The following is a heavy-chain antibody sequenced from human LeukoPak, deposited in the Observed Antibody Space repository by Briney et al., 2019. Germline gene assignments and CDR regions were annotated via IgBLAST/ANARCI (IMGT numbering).Heavy chain of an antibody. CDR1: GGSLSGYY. CDR3: ARFVHYVWGSYRYRYFDY. D-gene: IGHD3-16*02. CDR2: INHSGST. Sequence: SETLSLTCAVYGGSLSGYYWSWIRQPPGKGLEWIGEINHSGSTNYNPSLKSRVTISVDTSKNQFSLKLSSVTAADTAVYYCARFVHYVWGSYRYRYFDYWGQGTLVTVSS. J-gene: IGHJ4*02. V-gene: IGHV4-34*01.